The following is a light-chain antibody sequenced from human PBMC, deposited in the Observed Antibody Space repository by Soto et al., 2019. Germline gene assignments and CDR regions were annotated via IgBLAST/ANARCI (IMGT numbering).Light chain of an antibody. Sequence: QSVLTQPASVSGSPGQSITISCTGSSSDVGSYSLVSWYQQHPGNAPKLMIYEVTKRPSGISNRFSGSKSGNTASLTISGLLAEDEADYYCCSYGFSSTFVFGGGTKLTVL. V-gene: IGLV2-23*02. J-gene: IGLJ2*01. CDR3: CSYGFSSTFV. CDR1: SSDVGSYSL. CDR2: EVT.